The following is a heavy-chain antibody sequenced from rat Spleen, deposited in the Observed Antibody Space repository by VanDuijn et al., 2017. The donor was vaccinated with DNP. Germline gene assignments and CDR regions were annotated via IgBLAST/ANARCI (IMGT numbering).Heavy chain of an antibody. J-gene: IGHJ3*01. Sequence: EVQLMESGGGLVQPGRSLKLSCAASGFTFSDYNMAWVRQTPKKGLEWVTSILFDGTRTYYRDSVKGRFTISRDNAKRTQYLQMDSLRSEDTATYYCVTHPSWFGYWGQGTLVTVSS. CDR3: VTHPSWFGY. CDR1: GFTFSDYN. V-gene: IGHV5-7*01. CDR2: ILFDGTRT.